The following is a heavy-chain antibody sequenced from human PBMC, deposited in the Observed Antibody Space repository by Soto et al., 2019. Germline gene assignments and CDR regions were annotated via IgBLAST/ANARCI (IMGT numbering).Heavy chain of an antibody. CDR3: ARDRGVAPPVAGNTHYYYYMDV. J-gene: IGHJ6*03. V-gene: IGHV1-18*01. CDR2: ISAYNGNT. CDR1: GYNFTNYG. Sequence: QDQLVQSGVEVKKPGASVKVSCMASGYNFTNYGIAWVRQAPGQGFEWMGWISAYNGNTNYAQKFQGRVTLTTDASTSTAYLELRSLRSDDTAVYYCARDRGVAPPVAGNTHYYYYMDVWGKGTTVTVSS. D-gene: IGHD6-19*01.